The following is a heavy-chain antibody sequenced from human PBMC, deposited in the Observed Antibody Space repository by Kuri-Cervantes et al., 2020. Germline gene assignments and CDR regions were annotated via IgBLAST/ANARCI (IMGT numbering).Heavy chain of an antibody. CDR3: AAASKLRAFDI. CDR1: GFTFSSYA. V-gene: IGHV3-30-3*01. Sequence: GGSLRLSCAASGFTFSSYAMSWVRQAPGKGLEWVAVISYDGSNKYYADSVKGRFTISRDNSKNTLYLQMNSLRAEDTAVYYCAAASKLRAFDIWGQGTMVTVSS. CDR2: ISYDGSNK. J-gene: IGHJ3*02. D-gene: IGHD6-25*01.